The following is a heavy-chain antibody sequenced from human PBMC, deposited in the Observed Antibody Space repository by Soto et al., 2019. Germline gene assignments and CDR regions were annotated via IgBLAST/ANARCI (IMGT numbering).Heavy chain of an antibody. CDR3: ARDEAPFQLLGWFDP. D-gene: IGHD2-2*01. CDR2: IYYTGST. V-gene: IGHV4-59*12. Sequence: PSETLSLTCTVSGGSISGYYWSWIRQPPGKGLEWIGYIYYTGSTNYSPSLRSRVTISVDTSKNQFSLKLSAVTAADTAVYYCARDEAPFQLLGWFDPWGQGTLVTVSS. CDR1: GGSISGYY. J-gene: IGHJ5*02.